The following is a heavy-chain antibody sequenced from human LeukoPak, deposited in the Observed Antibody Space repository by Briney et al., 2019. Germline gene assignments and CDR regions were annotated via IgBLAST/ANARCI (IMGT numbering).Heavy chain of an antibody. CDR3: AKDGGLVVRGGHFDY. J-gene: IGHJ4*02. CDR1: GFTFSSYG. V-gene: IGHV3-30*02. Sequence: TGGSLRLSCAASGFTFSSYGMHWVRQAPGKGLEWVAFIRYDGSNKYCADSVKGRFTISRDNSKNTLYLQMNSLRAEDTAVYYCAKDGGLVVRGGHFDYWGQGTLVTVSS. D-gene: IGHD2-21*01. CDR2: IRYDGSNK.